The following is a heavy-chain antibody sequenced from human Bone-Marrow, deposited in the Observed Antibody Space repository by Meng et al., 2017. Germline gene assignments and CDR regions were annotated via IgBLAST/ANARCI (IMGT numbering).Heavy chain of an antibody. CDR3: ARDLGGAGTTTFYYYGMDV. CDR2: IYYSGST. CDR1: GGSISSSSYY. D-gene: IGHD1-1*01. V-gene: IGHV4-39*07. J-gene: IGHJ6*02. Sequence: SETLSLTCTVSGGSISSSSYYWGWIRQPPGKGLEWIGSIYYSGSTYYNPSLKSRVTISVDTSKNQFSLKLSSVTAADTAVYYCARDLGGAGTTTFYYYGMDVWGQGTTVTVSS.